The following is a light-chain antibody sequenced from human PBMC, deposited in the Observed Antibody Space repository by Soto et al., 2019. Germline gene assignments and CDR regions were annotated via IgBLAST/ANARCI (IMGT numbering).Light chain of an antibody. CDR2: DVS. CDR3: CSYAGSYGVV. CDR1: SSDVGGYNY. V-gene: IGLV2-11*01. Sequence: QSALTQPRSVSGSPGQSVTISCTGTSSDVGGYNYVSWYQQHPGKAPKLMIYDVSKRPSGVPDRFSGSKSGNTDSLTISGLQAEDEADYYCCSYAGSYGVVFGGGKKLTVL. J-gene: IGLJ2*01.